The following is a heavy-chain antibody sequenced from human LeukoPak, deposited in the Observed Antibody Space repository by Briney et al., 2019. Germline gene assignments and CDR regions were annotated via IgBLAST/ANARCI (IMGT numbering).Heavy chain of an antibody. Sequence: ASVKVSCKASGYTFTGYYMHWVRQAPGQGLEWMGWINPNSGGTNYAQKFQGRVTMTRDTSISTVYMELSSLRSEDTAVYYCARGGGYSPRQQFDYWGQGILVTVSS. J-gene: IGHJ4*02. CDR1: GYTFTGYY. D-gene: IGHD5-18*01. CDR2: INPNSGGT. CDR3: ARGGGYSPRQQFDY. V-gene: IGHV1-2*02.